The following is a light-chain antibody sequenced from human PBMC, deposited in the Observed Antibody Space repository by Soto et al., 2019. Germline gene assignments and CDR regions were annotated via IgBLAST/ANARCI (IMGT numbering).Light chain of an antibody. CDR3: KQFSSYPLT. Sequence: EVVFTPSPGTLSLSPGGRATLSCRASQSVSRRLAWYQQRPGQSPRLLISGASMRASGVPVRFIGSGSGTDFTLTIRRLETEELAVYYCKQFSSYPLTVGGGTKVDIK. CDR2: GAS. J-gene: IGKJ4*01. CDR1: QSVSRR. V-gene: IGKV3-20*01.